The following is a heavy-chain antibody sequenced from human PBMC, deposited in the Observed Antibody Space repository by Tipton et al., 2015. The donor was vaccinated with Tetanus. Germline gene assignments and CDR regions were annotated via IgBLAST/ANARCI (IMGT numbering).Heavy chain of an antibody. J-gene: IGHJ5*02. Sequence: SLRLSCAASGFTFSDYAMSWVRQAPGAGLEWVSTLSGSGNTAYYADSVKGRFSISRDNSIDTLFLLMTSLRVEDTAVYYCARGAFIPSRFNWFDPWGQGTLVTVSS. D-gene: IGHD3-22*01. CDR1: GFTFSDYA. V-gene: IGHV3-23*01. CDR3: ARGAFIPSRFNWFDP. CDR2: LSGSGNTA.